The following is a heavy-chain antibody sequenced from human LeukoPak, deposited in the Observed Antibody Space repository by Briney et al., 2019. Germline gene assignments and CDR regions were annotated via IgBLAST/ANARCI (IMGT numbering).Heavy chain of an antibody. D-gene: IGHD5-12*01. CDR3: ARGVGTVASFGLDV. Sequence: GESLKISCKGSGYGFTNYWTSWVRQMPGKGLEWIGRIDPSDSYTNYRPSFRGHVTISADKSISTAFLQWSSLKASDTAMYYCARGVGTVASFGLDVWGQGTTVTVSS. CDR2: IDPSDSYT. J-gene: IGHJ6*02. V-gene: IGHV5-10-1*01. CDR1: GYGFTNYW.